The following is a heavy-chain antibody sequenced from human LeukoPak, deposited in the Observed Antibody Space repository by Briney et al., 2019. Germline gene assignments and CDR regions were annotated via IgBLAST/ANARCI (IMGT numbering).Heavy chain of an antibody. Sequence: GGSLRLSCAASVFTFSNAWMSWVRQDPGKGLEWVGRIKSKTGGGTTDYAAPVKGRFTISRDDSKNTLYLQMNSLKTEDTAVYYCTTGDDYVWGSYRYSSPPDYWGQGTLVTVCS. J-gene: IGHJ4*02. CDR1: VFTFSNAW. CDR3: TTGDDYVWGSYRYSSPPDY. D-gene: IGHD3-16*02. V-gene: IGHV3-15*01. CDR2: IKSKTGGGTT.